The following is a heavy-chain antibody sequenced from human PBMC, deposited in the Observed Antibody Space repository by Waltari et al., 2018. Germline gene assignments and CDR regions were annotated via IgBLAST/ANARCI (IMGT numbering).Heavy chain of an antibody. J-gene: IGHJ4*02. CDR3: AIPSGSSWYSFDY. D-gene: IGHD6-13*01. CDR1: GFTFSSYA. CDR2: ISGSGGST. Sequence: EVQLLESGGGLVQPGGSLRLSCAASGFTFSSYAMSWVRQAPGKGLEWVSAISGSGGSTYYADSVEGRFTISRDNSKNTLYLQMNSLRAEDTAVYYCAIPSGSSWYSFDYWGQGTLVTVSS. V-gene: IGHV3-23*01.